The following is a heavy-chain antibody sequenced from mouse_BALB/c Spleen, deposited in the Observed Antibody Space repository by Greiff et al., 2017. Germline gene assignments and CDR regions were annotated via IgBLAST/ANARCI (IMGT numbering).Heavy chain of an antibody. CDR1: GFSLTSYG. Sequence: VHLVESGPGLVQPSQSLSITCTVSGFSLTSYGVHWVRQSPGKGLEWLGVIWSGGSTDYNAAFISRLSISKDNSKSQVFFKMNSLQADDTAIYYCARTYYGSSSWFAYWGQGTLVTVSA. D-gene: IGHD1-1*01. V-gene: IGHV2-4-1*01. CDR2: IWSGGST. CDR3: ARTYYGSSSWFAY. J-gene: IGHJ3*01.